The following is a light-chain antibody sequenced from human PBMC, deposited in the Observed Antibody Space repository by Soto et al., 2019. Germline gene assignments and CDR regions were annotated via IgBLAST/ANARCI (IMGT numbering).Light chain of an antibody. CDR2: QTS. CDR1: QYINTR. CDR3: HQRQSWPRT. Sequence: EIVLTQSPATLSSFPCDRVTLSCRASQYINTRLAWYQHRPGQAPRLLIYQTSIGAAGIPARFSASGSGTDFTLTISDVQPEDFALYYCHQRQSWPRTFGQGTKVDIK. J-gene: IGKJ1*01. V-gene: IGKV3-11*01.